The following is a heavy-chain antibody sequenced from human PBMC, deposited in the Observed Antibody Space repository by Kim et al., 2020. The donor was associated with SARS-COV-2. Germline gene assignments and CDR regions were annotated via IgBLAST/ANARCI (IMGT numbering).Heavy chain of an antibody. J-gene: IGHJ4*02. CDR1: GFTFSSYA. V-gene: IGHV3-30*04. CDR3: ARGATVTTFWYYFDY. Sequence: GGSLRLSCAASGFTFSSYAMHWVRQAPGKGLEWVAVISYDGSNKYYADSVKGRFTISRDNSKNTLYLQMNSLRAEDTAVYYCARGATVTTFWYYFDYWGQGTLVTVSS. CDR2: ISYDGSNK. D-gene: IGHD4-17*01.